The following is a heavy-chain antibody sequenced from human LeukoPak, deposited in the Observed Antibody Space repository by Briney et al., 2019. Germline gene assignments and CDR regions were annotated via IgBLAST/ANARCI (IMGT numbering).Heavy chain of an antibody. CDR3: ARVRCSGGSCQTYYYYGMDV. V-gene: IGHV7-4-1*02. CDR2: INTNTGNP. CDR1: GYTFTSYA. Sequence: ASVRVSCKASGYTFTSYAMNWVRQAPGKGLEWMGWINTNTGNPTYAQGFTGRFVFSLDTSVSTAYLQISSLKAEDTAVYYCARVRCSGGSCQTYYYYGMDVWGQGTTVTVSS. J-gene: IGHJ6*02. D-gene: IGHD2-15*01.